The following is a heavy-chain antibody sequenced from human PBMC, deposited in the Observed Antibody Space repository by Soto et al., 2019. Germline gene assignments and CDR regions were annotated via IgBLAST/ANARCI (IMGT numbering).Heavy chain of an antibody. CDR3: ARVGYGSGSYHFDY. V-gene: IGHV3-74*01. CDR2: INSDGSTT. Sequence: EVQLVESGGGLVQPGGSLRLSCAASGFTFSSCWMHWVRQAPGKGLVWVSRINSDGSTTSYTDSVKGRFTISRDNAKKTLYLQMNRLRAEDTAVYYCARVGYGSGSYHFDYWGQGTLVTVSS. CDR1: GFTFSSCW. D-gene: IGHD3-10*01. J-gene: IGHJ4*02.